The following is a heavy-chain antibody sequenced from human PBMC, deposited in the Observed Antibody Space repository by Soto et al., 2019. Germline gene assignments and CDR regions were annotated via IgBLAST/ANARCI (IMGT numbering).Heavy chain of an antibody. CDR2: ISGSGGST. V-gene: IGHV3-23*01. CDR1: GFTFSSYA. Sequence: GGSLRLSCAASGFTFSSYAMSWVRQAPGKGLEWVSAISGSGGSTYYADSVKGRFTNSRDNSKNTLYLQMNSLRAEDTAVYYCARISVVPAANPDGSSDYWGQGTLVTVSS. CDR3: ARISVVPAANPDGSSDY. D-gene: IGHD2-2*01. J-gene: IGHJ4*02.